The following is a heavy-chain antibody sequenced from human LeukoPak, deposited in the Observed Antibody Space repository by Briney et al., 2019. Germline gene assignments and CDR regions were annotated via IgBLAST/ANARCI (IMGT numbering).Heavy chain of an antibody. J-gene: IGHJ3*02. CDR2: INSDGSST. CDR1: GFTFSSYW. Sequence: PGGSLRLSCAASGFTFSSYWMHWVRQVPGKGLVWVSRINSDGSSTSYEGSVKGRFTISRDNAKNTLYVQMNSLRAEDTAVYYCSTGSGHAFDIWGRGTMVTVSS. D-gene: IGHD3-10*01. V-gene: IGHV3-74*01. CDR3: STGSGHAFDI.